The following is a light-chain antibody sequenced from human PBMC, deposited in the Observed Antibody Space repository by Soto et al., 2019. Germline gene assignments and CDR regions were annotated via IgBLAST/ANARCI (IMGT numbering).Light chain of an antibody. Sequence: QSALTPPASVSGSPGQSITISCTGTSSDVGSYNLVSWYQQHPGKAPKLMIYEVSKRPSGVSNRFSGSKSGNTASLTISGLQAEDEADYYCCSYAGSSTSYVFGTGTKVTV. J-gene: IGLJ1*01. CDR2: EVS. V-gene: IGLV2-23*02. CDR1: SSDVGSYNL. CDR3: CSYAGSSTSYV.